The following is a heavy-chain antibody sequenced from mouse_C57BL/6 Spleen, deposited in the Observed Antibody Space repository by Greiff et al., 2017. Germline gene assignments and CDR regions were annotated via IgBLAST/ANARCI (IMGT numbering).Heavy chain of an antibody. J-gene: IGHJ4*01. CDR1: GYTFTSYW. CDR2: IYPGSGST. D-gene: IGHD3-2*02. V-gene: IGHV1-55*01. Sequence: QVQLQQPGVELVKPGASVKMSCKASGYTFTSYWITWVKQRPGQGLEWIGDIYPGSGSTNYNEKFKSKATLTVDTSSSTAYMQLSSLTSEDSAVYYCARAQAYYAMDYWGQGTSVTVSS. CDR3: ARAQAYYAMDY.